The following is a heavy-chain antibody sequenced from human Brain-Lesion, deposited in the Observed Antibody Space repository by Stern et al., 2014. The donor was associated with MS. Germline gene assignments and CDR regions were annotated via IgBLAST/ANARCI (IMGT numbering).Heavy chain of an antibody. CDR1: GYTFTGYY. CDR3: ATYYYDSTGYNDF. V-gene: IGHV1-2*04. CDR2: NNPKSGGT. J-gene: IGHJ4*02. Sequence: VELVESGAEVKKPGASVKVSCKASGYTFTGYYMHWVRQAPGQGLEWMGWNNPKSGGTTYAQKFQGWVTMTRDTSINTAYMELSRLRSDDTAVYSCATYYYDSTGYNDFWGQGTLVTVSS. D-gene: IGHD3-22*01.